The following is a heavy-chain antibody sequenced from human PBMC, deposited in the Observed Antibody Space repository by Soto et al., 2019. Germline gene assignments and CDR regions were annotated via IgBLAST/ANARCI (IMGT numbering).Heavy chain of an antibody. Sequence: QVQLQESGPGLVKPSETLSLSCTVSNGSISNFYWYWIRHPAGKGLEWIGRIYASGSASYNPSLRSRVTMSVDTSKNQFSLKLNSVTDEDTAVYYCARSSHKESWFDPWGQGTLVTVSS. D-gene: IGHD6-13*01. CDR1: NGSISNFY. J-gene: IGHJ5*02. CDR2: IYASGSA. CDR3: ARSSHKESWFDP. V-gene: IGHV4-4*07.